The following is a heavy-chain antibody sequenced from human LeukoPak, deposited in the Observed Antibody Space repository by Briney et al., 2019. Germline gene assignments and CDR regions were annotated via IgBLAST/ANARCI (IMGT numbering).Heavy chain of an antibody. Sequence: GGSLRLSCAVSGITLSNYGMSWVRQAPGKGLEWVAGISGSGGSTNYAASVKGRFTISRDNPKNTLYLQMNSLRAEDTAVYFCAKRGVVIRVILVGFHKEAYYFDSWGQGALVTASS. CDR2: ISGSGGST. CDR1: GITLSNYG. CDR3: AKRGVVIRVILVGFHKEAYYFDS. D-gene: IGHD3-22*01. V-gene: IGHV3-23*01. J-gene: IGHJ4*02.